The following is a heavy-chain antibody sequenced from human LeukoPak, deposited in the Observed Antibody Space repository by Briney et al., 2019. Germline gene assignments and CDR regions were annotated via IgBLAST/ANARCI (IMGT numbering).Heavy chain of an antibody. V-gene: IGHV3-21*04. J-gene: IGHJ6*02. CDR2: ISSSSSYI. D-gene: IGHD2-15*01. CDR3: ARDLVSGDYYYGMDV. Sequence: PGGSLRLSCAASGFTFSSYSMNWVRQAPGKGLEWVSSISSSSSYIYYADSVKGRFTISRDNAKNSLYLQMNSLRAEDTAVYYCARDLVSGDYYYGMDVWGQGTTVTVSS. CDR1: GFTFSSYS.